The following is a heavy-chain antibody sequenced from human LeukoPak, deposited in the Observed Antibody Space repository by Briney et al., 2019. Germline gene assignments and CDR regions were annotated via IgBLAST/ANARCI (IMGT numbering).Heavy chain of an antibody. Sequence: PSETLSLTCTVSGGSLNNYYWTWIRQPAGKGLEWIGRIEPSGTNDHNPSLKSRVTMSINMSKNQFSLELISVTAADTAVYYCTRGHGWTDYWGQGTLVTVSS. CDR1: GGSLNNYY. D-gene: IGHD6-19*01. CDR2: IEPSGTN. J-gene: IGHJ4*02. V-gene: IGHV4-4*07. CDR3: TRGHGWTDY.